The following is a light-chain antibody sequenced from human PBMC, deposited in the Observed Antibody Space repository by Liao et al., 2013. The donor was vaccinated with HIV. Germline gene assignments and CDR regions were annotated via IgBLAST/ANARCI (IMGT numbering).Light chain of an antibody. CDR3: QVWDSSSDHGV. J-gene: IGLJ3*02. Sequence: SYVLTQPPSVSVAPGKTARITCGGNNIGRKSVHWYQQKPGQAPVLVIYSDSDRPSGIPERLSGSNSGNTATLTISRVEVGDEADYYCQVWDSSSDHGVFGGGTKLTVL. CDR1: NIGRKS. CDR2: SDS. V-gene: IGLV3-21*01.